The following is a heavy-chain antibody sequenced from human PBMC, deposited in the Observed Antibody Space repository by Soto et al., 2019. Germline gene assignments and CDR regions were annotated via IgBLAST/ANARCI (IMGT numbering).Heavy chain of an antibody. CDR1: VYTFTGYY. Sequence: GASVKVSCKASVYTFTGYYIHWVRQAPGQGLEWMGWINPNSGGTNYAQKFQGWVTMTRDTSISTAYMELSRLRSDDTAVYYCAREASGTTVHPFDYWGQGTLVTVSS. J-gene: IGHJ4*02. D-gene: IGHD1-1*01. V-gene: IGHV1-2*04. CDR3: AREASGTTVHPFDY. CDR2: INPNSGGT.